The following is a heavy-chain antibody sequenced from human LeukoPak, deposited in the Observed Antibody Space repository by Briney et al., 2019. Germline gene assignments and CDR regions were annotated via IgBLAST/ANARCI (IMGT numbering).Heavy chain of an antibody. V-gene: IGHV3-23*01. D-gene: IGHD1-1*01. CDR3: ANGGAPTTRPFDY. Sequence: GRSLRLSCAASGFTFSTYAVTWVRQAPGKGLEWVSSISGSGGSTFYADSVKGRFTISRDHSKTTLHLQMNGLRAEDTAIYYCANGGAPTTRPFDYWGQGTLVTVSS. CDR2: ISGSGGST. J-gene: IGHJ4*02. CDR1: GFTFSTYA.